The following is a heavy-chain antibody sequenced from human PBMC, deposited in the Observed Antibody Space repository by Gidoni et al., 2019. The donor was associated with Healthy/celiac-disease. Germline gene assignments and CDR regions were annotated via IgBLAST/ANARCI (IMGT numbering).Heavy chain of an antibody. CDR1: GGSFSGYY. D-gene: IGHD3-16*02. CDR3: ARGGRSWTY. Sequence: QVQLQQWGAGLLKPSETLSLTGAGYGGSFSGYYWSWIRQPPGKGLEWIGEINHSGSTNYNPSLKRRVTISVDTSKNQFSLKLSSVTAADTAVYYCARGGRSWTYWGQGTLVTVSS. V-gene: IGHV4-34*01. CDR2: INHSGST. J-gene: IGHJ4*02.